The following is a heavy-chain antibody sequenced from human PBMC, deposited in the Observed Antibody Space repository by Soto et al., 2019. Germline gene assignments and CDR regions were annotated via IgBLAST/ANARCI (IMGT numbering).Heavy chain of an antibody. CDR3: GRGGSWAKVDS. Sequence: SVKVSCKASGVTLKNSALSWVRQAPGQGLEWMGGIIPVFGPALYAQKFQGRVTITPDESTNTAFLDVSSLRSEDTAVYYCGRGGSWAKVDSWGPGTLVTVSS. V-gene: IGHV1-69*13. CDR1: GVTLKNSA. CDR2: IIPVFGPA. J-gene: IGHJ4*02. D-gene: IGHD6-13*01.